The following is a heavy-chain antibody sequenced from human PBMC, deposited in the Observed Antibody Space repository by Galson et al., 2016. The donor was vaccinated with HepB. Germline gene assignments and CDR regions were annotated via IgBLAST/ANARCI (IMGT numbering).Heavy chain of an antibody. D-gene: IGHD2/OR15-2a*01. CDR1: GFTFDNYT. V-gene: IGHV3-43*01. Sequence: SLRLSCAASGFTFDNYTMHWVRHAPGKGLEWVSLISWDGGGTYYTDSVKGRFTISRDNSKNCLYLQMNSLKIEETAFYYCAKDTQMEYCYSGSCYYYYGMDVWGQGTTVTV. J-gene: IGHJ6*02. CDR2: ISWDGGGT. CDR3: AKDTQMEYCYSGSCYYYYGMDV.